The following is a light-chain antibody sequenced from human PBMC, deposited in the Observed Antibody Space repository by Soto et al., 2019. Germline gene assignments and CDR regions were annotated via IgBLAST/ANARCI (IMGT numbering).Light chain of an antibody. CDR3: QQSYSTPLT. CDR2: DAS. Sequence: DIQMTQSPSSLSASVGNRVTITCQASQDIATYLNWYQQKPGKVPNLLIYDASNLETGVPSRFSGSGSGTDFTLTISSLQPEDFATYYCQQSYSTPLTFGPGTKVDIK. J-gene: IGKJ3*01. CDR1: QDIATY. V-gene: IGKV1-39*01.